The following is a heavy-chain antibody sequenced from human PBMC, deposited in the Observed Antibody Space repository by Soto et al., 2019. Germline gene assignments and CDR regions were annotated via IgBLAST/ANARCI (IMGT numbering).Heavy chain of an antibody. CDR2: VYPDDSDT. CDR3: ARRVGYCSSTSCYTGWFDP. D-gene: IGHD2-2*02. V-gene: IGHV5-51*01. Sequence: PGESLKISCKGSGYSFTSYWIGWVRQVPGKGLEWMGIVYPDDSDTRYSPSFQGQVTISADKSISTAYLQWSSLKASDTAMYYCARRVGYCSSTSCYTGWFDPWGQGTLVTVSS. CDR1: GYSFTSYW. J-gene: IGHJ5*02.